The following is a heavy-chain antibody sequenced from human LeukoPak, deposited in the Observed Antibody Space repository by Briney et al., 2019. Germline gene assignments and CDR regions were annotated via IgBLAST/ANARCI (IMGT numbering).Heavy chain of an antibody. CDR2: IKTKTAGGTA. J-gene: IGHJ4*02. D-gene: IGHD6-19*01. V-gene: IGHV3-15*01. CDR3: THLGSGWYVRD. CDR1: GFTFSGSS. Sequence: GGSLKLSCAASGFTFSGSSMSWVRQAPGKGLEWVGHIKTKTAGGTADYAAPVKGRFTISRDDSQNTLYVQMNSLRTEDTGVYYCTHLGSGWYVRDWGRGTLVTVSS.